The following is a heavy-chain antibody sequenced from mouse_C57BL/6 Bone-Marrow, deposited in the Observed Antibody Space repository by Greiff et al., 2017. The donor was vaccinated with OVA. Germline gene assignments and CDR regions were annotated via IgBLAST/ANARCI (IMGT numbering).Heavy chain of an antibody. CDR3: VRPGYGNSPWFAY. V-gene: IGHV10-1*01. CDR2: IRSKSNNYAT. CDR1: GFSFNTYA. Sequence: EVKVVESGGGLVQPKGSLKLSCAASGFSFNTYAMNWVRQAPGKGLEWVARIRSKSNNYATYYADSVKDRFTISRDDSESMLYLQMNNLKTEDTAMYYCVRPGYGNSPWFAYWGQGTLVTVSA. D-gene: IGHD2-1*01. J-gene: IGHJ3*01.